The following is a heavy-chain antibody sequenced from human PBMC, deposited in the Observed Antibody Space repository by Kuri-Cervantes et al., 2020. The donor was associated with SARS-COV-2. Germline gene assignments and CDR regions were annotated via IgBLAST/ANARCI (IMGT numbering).Heavy chain of an antibody. Sequence: SETLSLTCAVYGGSFSGYYWSWIRQPPGKGLEWIGEINHSGSTNYNPSLKSRVTISVDASKNQFSLKLSSVTAADTAVYYCARGRNYYDSSGYFYYFDYWGQGTLVTVSS. V-gene: IGHV4-34*01. CDR3: ARGRNYYDSSGYFYYFDY. D-gene: IGHD3-22*01. J-gene: IGHJ4*02. CDR1: GGSFSGYY. CDR2: INHSGST.